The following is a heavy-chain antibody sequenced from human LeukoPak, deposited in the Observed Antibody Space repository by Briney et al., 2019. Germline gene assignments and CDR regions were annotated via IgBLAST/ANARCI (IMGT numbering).Heavy chain of an antibody. CDR3: ARGGHYYGSGSYAVY. J-gene: IGHJ4*02. CDR2: INPNSGGT. D-gene: IGHD3-10*01. V-gene: IGHV1-2*02. Sequence: GASVKVSCKAAGYTFTGYYMHWVRQAPGQGLEWMGWINPNSGGTNYAQKFQGRVTMTRDTSISTAYMEPSRLRSDDTAVYYCARGGHYYGSGSYAVYWGQGTLVTVSS. CDR1: GYTFTGYY.